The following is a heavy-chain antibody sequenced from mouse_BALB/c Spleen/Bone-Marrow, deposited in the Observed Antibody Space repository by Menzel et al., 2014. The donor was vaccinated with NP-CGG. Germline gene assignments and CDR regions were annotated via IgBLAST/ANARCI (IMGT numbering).Heavy chain of an antibody. V-gene: IGHV1S81*02. D-gene: IGHD1-1*01. J-gene: IGHJ2*01. CDR3: ARRTTTVVATDY. CDR2: INPSNGRT. CDR1: GYTFTSYW. Sequence: QVQLQQPGAELVKPGASVKLSCKASGYTFTSYWMHWVKQRPGQGLEWIGEINPSNGRTNYNEEFKSKATLTVDKSSSTAYMQLSSLTSEDSAVYYCARRTTTVVATDYWGQGTTLTVSS.